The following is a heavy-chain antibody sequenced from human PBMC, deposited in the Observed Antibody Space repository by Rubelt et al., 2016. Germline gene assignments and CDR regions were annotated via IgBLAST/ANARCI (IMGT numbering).Heavy chain of an antibody. CDR1: GGSFSGYY. V-gene: IGHV4-34*01. Sequence: QVQLQQWGAGLLKPSETLSLTCAVYGGSFSGYYWSWIRQPPGKGLEWIGEINHSGPTNYNPSLNVRATFPVDPSNNQFSLRRSSVTAADTAGYYCARGGLVPAAIRIFDYWGQGTLVTVSS. CDR3: ARGGLVPAAIRIFDY. J-gene: IGHJ4*02. CDR2: INHSGPT. D-gene: IGHD2-2*02.